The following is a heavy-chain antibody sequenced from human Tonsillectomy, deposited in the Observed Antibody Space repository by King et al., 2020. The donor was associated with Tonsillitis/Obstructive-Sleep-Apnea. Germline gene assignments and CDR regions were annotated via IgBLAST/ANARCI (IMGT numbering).Heavy chain of an antibody. V-gene: IGHV4-39*01. Sequence: QLQESGPGLVKPSETLSLTCTVSGGSISSSSHYWGWIRQPPGKGLEWIGSIYYSGNTYYNPSLKSRVTISVDTSKNQFSLTLGSVTAADAAVYYCARSLSGSYHTPVSYWGQGTLLTVSS. CDR3: ARSLSGSYHTPVSY. J-gene: IGHJ4*02. D-gene: IGHD1-26*01. CDR2: IYYSGNT. CDR1: GGSISSSSHY.